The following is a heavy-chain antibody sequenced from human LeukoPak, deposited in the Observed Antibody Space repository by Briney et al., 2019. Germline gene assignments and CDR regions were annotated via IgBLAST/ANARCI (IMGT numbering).Heavy chain of an antibody. V-gene: IGHV1-8*01. CDR2: MNPNSGNT. CDR1: GYTFTIYD. Sequence: GPVQVSCHASGYTFTIYDINWVRQATGQGLEWMGWMNPNSGNTGYAQKFQGRVTMTRNTSISTAYMELSSLRSEDTAVYYCARGCSSSPNYYYGMDVWGQGTTVTVSS. D-gene: IGHD6-6*01. J-gene: IGHJ6*02. CDR3: ARGCSSSPNYYYGMDV.